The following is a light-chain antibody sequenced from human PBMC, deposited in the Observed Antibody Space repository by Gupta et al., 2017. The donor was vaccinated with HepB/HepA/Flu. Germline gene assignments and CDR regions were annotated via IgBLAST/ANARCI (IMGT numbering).Light chain of an antibody. J-gene: IGLJ1*01. V-gene: IGLV2-14*01. CDR2: DVN. CDR1: SSDVGGYDY. Sequence: QSALTQPAFVSGSPGQSITVSCTGTSSDVGGYDYVSWYQQHPGNAPKLMIYDVNSRPSGVSNRFSGSKSGNTASLTISGLQAEDEGDYYCSSYTSSTTYVFGSGTKVTVL. CDR3: SSYTSSTTYV.